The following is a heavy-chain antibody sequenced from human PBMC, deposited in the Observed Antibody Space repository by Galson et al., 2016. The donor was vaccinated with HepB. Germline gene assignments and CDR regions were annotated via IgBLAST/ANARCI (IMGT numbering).Heavy chain of an antibody. CDR2: ISGSGDT. J-gene: IGHJ4*02. CDR1: GFTFSRYE. V-gene: IGHV3-23*01. Sequence: SLRLSCAASGFTFSRYEMNWVRQAPGKGLEWVSGISGSGDTKFADSLEGRFTISRDNSKTTLYLQMNSLRVEDTAVYYCAKISVQYSYHYWGFDYWGQGTLVTVSS. D-gene: IGHD5-18*01. CDR3: AKISVQYSYHYWGFDY.